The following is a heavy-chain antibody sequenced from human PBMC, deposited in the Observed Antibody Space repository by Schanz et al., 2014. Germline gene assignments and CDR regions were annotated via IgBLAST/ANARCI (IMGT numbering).Heavy chain of an antibody. CDR1: GFTFNNYD. V-gene: IGHV3-23*04. CDR3: ARGGYSYGSGYYAMDV. D-gene: IGHD5-18*01. J-gene: IGHJ6*02. Sequence: EVQLVESGGGLVQPGGSLRLSCAASGFTFNNYDMNWVRLVPGKGLECVSGISGGGGSAYYADSVKGRFTISRDNAKSTVYLQMNSLGVEDMAVYYCARGGYSYGSGYYAMDVWGQGTAVTVSS. CDR2: ISGGGGSA.